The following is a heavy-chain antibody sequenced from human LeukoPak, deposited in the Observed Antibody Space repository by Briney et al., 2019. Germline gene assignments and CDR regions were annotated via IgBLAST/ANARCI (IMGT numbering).Heavy chain of an antibody. D-gene: IGHD6-13*01. CDR3: ARDVYRSSWYQNYYYGMDV. Sequence: GGSLRLSCAASGFTFRNYWMTWVRQAPGKGLEWVANINQDGSVKYYVDSVKGRFTISRDNAKNSLYLQINSLRAEDTAVYYCARDVYRSSWYQNYYYGMDVWGQGTTVTVSS. V-gene: IGHV3-7*01. CDR2: INQDGSVK. CDR1: GFTFRNYW. J-gene: IGHJ6*02.